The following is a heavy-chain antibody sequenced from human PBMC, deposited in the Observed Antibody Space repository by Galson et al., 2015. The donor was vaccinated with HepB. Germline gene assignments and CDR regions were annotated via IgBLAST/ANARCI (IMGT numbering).Heavy chain of an antibody. CDR3: AKDGIMVSNNPYQLHF. D-gene: IGHD2-8*01. CDR2: ITSNGGRT. J-gene: IGHJ4*02. CDR1: GFTFSRYA. V-gene: IGHV3-23*01. Sequence: SLRLSCAASGFTFSRYAMTWVRQAPGKGLEWISSITSNGGRTFYTNSVKGRFTISRDNSRNTVVLQLSSLRPEDTAVYYCAKDGIMVSNNPYQLHFWGQRTLVSVSS.